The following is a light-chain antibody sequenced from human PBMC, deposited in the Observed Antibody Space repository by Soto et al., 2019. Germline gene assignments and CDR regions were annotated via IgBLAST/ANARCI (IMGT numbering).Light chain of an antibody. J-gene: IGKJ1*01. CDR2: GAS. CDR3: HQYGGSPQT. V-gene: IGKV3-20*01. CDR1: QSVGTTY. Sequence: EIVLTQSPGTLSLSPGERATLSCRASQSVGTTYLAWYQQKPGLTPRLLIYGASKRATGIPDRFSGSGSGTDFTLTISRLEPEDFAVYYCHQYGGSPQTFGQGTKVEIK.